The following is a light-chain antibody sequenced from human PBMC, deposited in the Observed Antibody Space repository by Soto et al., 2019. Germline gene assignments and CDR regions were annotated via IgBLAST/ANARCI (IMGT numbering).Light chain of an antibody. J-gene: IGLJ1*01. V-gene: IGLV1-44*01. Sequence: QSVLTQPPSASGTPGQRVTISCSGSNSNIGSNPVHWYQQFPGTAPKVLIYSNYQRPSGVPDRFSDSKSGTSASLAISGLQSEDEADYYCCSYTSSTTYVFGTGTKLTVL. CDR1: NSNIGSNP. CDR3: CSYTSSTTYV. CDR2: SNY.